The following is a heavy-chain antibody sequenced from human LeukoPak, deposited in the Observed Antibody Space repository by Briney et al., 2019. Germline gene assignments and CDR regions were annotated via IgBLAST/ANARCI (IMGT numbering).Heavy chain of an antibody. Sequence: GGSLRLSCTASGFTFGDYAMSWVRQAPGKGLEWVGFIRSKAYGGTTEYAASVKGRFTISRDDSKSIAYLQMNSLKTEDTAVYYCTRDRGRDGYNPAAEYFQHWGQGTLVTVSS. D-gene: IGHD5-24*01. CDR3: TRDRGRDGYNPAAEYFQH. J-gene: IGHJ1*01. CDR2: IRSKAYGGTT. V-gene: IGHV3-49*04. CDR1: GFTFGDYA.